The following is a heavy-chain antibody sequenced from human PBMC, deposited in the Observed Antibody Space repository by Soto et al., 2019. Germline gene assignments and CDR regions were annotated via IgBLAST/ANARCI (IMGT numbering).Heavy chain of an antibody. D-gene: IGHD7-27*01. V-gene: IGHV1-69*01. CDR1: GGTFNTYN. CDR2: NLPIFGTT. Sequence: QVQLVQSGAEVKKPGSSVKVSCKASGGTFNTYNINWVRRAPGQGLEWMGGNLPIFGTTNSAQRFQGRVTITADDSTSTAYMELSSLRSEDTAVYYCARDETGDSYYYYYGMDVWGQGTTVTVTS. J-gene: IGHJ6*02. CDR3: ARDETGDSYYYYYGMDV.